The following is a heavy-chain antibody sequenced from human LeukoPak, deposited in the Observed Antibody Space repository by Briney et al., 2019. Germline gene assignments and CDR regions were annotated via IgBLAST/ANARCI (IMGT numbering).Heavy chain of an antibody. CDR3: ARHVSGEYFQH. Sequence: PSETLSLTCTVSGGSISSYYWSWIRQPPGKGLEYIGYIYYSGSTNYNPSLKSRVTISVDTSKNQFSPKLSSVTAADTAVYYCARHVSGEYFQHWGQGTLVTVSS. V-gene: IGHV4-59*08. D-gene: IGHD3-10*01. CDR1: GGSISSYY. CDR2: IYYSGST. J-gene: IGHJ1*01.